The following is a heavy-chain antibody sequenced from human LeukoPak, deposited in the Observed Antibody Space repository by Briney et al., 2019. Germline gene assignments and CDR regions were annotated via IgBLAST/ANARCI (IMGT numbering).Heavy chain of an antibody. Sequence: VASVKVSCKASGYTFTGYYMHWVRQAPGQGLEWMGWINPNSGGTNYAQKFQGRVTMTRDTSISTAYMELSRLRSDDTAVYYCARVRGDAITMVVEFDYWGQGTLVTVSS. V-gene: IGHV1-2*02. CDR1: GYTFTGYY. D-gene: IGHD3-22*01. CDR2: INPNSGGT. J-gene: IGHJ4*02. CDR3: ARVRGDAITMVVEFDY.